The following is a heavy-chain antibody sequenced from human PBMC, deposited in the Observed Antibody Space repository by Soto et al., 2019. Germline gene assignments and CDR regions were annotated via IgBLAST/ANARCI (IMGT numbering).Heavy chain of an antibody. Sequence: SETLSLTCTVSGASVSSGAYYWGWVRQRPGRGLEWIGYIYESGYTYYNTSLKSRLTISLDRSNNQFSLGLTSVTAADTAVYYRVPDTRHTAMVYPCFDPWGQGTLVTVSS. V-gene: IGHV4-31*02. CDR1: GASVSSGAYY. J-gene: IGHJ5*02. CDR3: VPDTRHTAMVYPCFDP. CDR2: IYESGYT. D-gene: IGHD5-18*01.